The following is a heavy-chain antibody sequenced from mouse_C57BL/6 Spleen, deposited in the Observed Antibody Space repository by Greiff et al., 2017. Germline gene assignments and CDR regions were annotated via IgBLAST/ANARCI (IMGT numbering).Heavy chain of an antibody. CDR3: ARKVHDGYYDAMDY. V-gene: IGHV1-80*01. D-gene: IGHD2-3*01. J-gene: IGHJ4*01. Sequence: QVQLQQSGAELVKPGASVKISCKASGYAFSSYWMNWVKQRPGKGLEWIGQIYPGDGDTNSNGKFKGKATLTADKSSSTAYMQLSSLTSEDSAVYFCARKVHDGYYDAMDYWGQGTSVTVSS. CDR2: IYPGDGDT. CDR1: GYAFSSYW.